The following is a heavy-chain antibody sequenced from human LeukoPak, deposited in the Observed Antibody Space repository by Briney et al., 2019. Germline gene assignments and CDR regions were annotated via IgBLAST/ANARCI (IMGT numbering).Heavy chain of an antibody. Sequence: PGGSLRLSCAASGFTFSSYWMSWVRQAPGKGLEWVAVIWYGGSNKYYADSVKGRFTISRDNSKNTLYLQMNSLRAEDTAVYYCAKVSIPYSSSSHVDYWGQGTLVTVSS. V-gene: IGHV3-30*02. CDR3: AKVSIPYSSSSHVDY. J-gene: IGHJ4*02. D-gene: IGHD6-6*01. CDR2: IWYGGSNK. CDR1: GFTFSSYW.